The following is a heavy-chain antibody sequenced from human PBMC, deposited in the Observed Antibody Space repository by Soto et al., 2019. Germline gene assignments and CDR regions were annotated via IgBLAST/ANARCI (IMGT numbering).Heavy chain of an antibody. CDR1: GGTFSSYT. CDR2: IIPILGIA. D-gene: IGHD5-12*01. CDR3: ARAPSRGPEMATIS. V-gene: IGHV1-69*02. Sequence: QVQLVQSGAEVKKPGSSVKVSCKASGGTFSSYTISWVRQAPGQGLEWMGRIIPILGIANYAQKFQGRVTLTADKSTSTAYMELSSLRSEDTAVYYCARAPSRGPEMATISWGQGTLVTVSS. J-gene: IGHJ4*02.